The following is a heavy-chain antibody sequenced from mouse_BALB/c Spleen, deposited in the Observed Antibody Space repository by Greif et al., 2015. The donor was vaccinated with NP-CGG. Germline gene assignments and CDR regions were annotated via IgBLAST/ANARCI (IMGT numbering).Heavy chain of an antibody. J-gene: IGHJ3*01. D-gene: IGHD2-4*01. CDR3: VRWRDYGGAWFAY. CDR1: GYTFTEYT. CDR2: INPNNGGT. Sequence: EVQLHQSGPELVKPGASVKISCKTSGYTFTEYTMHWVKQSHGKSLEWIGGINPNNGGTSYNQKFKGKATLTVDKSSSTAYMELRSLTSEDSAVYYCVRWRDYGGAWFAYWGQGALVTVSA. V-gene: IGHV1-18*01.